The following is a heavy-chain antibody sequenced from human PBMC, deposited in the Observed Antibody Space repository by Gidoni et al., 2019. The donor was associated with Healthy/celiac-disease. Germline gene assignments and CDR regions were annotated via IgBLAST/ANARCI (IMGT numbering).Heavy chain of an antibody. CDR3: ARDFPAAAGTFGY. D-gene: IGHD6-13*01. Sequence: EVQLVESGGGLVQPGGSLRLSCAASGFTFSSYSMNWVRQAPGKGLEWVSYISSSSSTIYYADSVKGRFTISRDNAKNSLYLQMNSLRAEDTAVYYCARDFPAAAGTFGYWGQGTLVTVSS. V-gene: IGHV3-48*01. J-gene: IGHJ4*02. CDR1: GFTFSSYS. CDR2: ISSSSSTI.